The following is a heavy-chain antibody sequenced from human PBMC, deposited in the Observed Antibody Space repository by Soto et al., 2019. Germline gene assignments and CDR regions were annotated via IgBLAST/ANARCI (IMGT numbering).Heavy chain of an antibody. CDR1: GGTFSSYA. CDR3: AREPDIVVVVAATPSYYYGMDV. CDR2: IIPIFGTA. D-gene: IGHD2-15*01. Sequence: QVQLVQSGAEVKKPGSSVKVSCKASGGTFSSYAISWVRQAPGQGLEWMGGIIPIFGTANYAQKFQGRVTITADESTSTAYMELISLRSEDTAVYYCAREPDIVVVVAATPSYYYGMDVWGQGTTVTVSS. J-gene: IGHJ6*02. V-gene: IGHV1-69*01.